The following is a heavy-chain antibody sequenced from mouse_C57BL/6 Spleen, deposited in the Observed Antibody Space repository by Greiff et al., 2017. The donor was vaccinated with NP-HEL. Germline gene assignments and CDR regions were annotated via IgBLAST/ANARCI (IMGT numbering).Heavy chain of an antibody. CDR3: ARSRDSYYSNYPYAMDC. V-gene: IGHV1-81*01. CDR1: GYTFTSYG. D-gene: IGHD2-5*01. Sequence: VQRVESGAELARPGASVKLSCKASGYTFTSYGISWVKQSTGQGLEWIGEIYPRSGNTYYNEKFKGKATLTADKSSSTAYMELRSLTSEDSAVYFCARSRDSYYSNYPYAMDCWGQGTSVTVSS. CDR2: IYPRSGNT. J-gene: IGHJ4*01.